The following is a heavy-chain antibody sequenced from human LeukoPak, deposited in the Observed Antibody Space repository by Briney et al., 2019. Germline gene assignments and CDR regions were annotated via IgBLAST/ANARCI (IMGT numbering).Heavy chain of an antibody. J-gene: IGHJ4*02. CDR1: GGSFSSYY. D-gene: IGHD4-17*01. CDR2: IYYSGST. Sequence: SETLSLTCTVSGGSFSSYYWSWIRQPPGKGLEWIGYIYYSGSTNYNPSLKSRVTISVDTSKNQFSLKLSSVTAADTAVYYCARVRFSLGDYYFDYWGQGTLVTVSS. CDR3: ARVRFSLGDYYFDY. V-gene: IGHV4-59*01.